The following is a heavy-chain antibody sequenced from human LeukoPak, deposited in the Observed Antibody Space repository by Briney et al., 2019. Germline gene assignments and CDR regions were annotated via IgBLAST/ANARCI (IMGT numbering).Heavy chain of an antibody. CDR2: INPNSGGT. D-gene: IGHD2-2*01. Sequence: GASVKVSCKASGYTFTGYHMHWVRQAPGQGLEWMGWINPNSGGTNYAQKFQGRVTMTRDTSISTAYLDLSRLRSEDSAVYYCARDPVVQAGYYYGMDVWGQGTTVTVSS. V-gene: IGHV1-2*02. CDR3: ARDPVVQAGYYYGMDV. J-gene: IGHJ6*02. CDR1: GYTFTGYH.